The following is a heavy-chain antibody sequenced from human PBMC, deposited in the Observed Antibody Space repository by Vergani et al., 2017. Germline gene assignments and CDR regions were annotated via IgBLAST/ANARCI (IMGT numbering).Heavy chain of an antibody. J-gene: IGHJ4*02. V-gene: IGHV3-33*08. CDR1: GFTFIMHA. Sequence: VQLLESGGDLVQPGGSLRLSCAASGFTFIMHAMSWVRQAPGKGLEWVAVIWSNGVNKYYADSVRGRFTFSRDNSRYTLDLQMDSLRAEDTAVYYCARGAQPGYWGQGTLVTVSS. CDR2: IWSNGVNK. CDR3: ARGAQPGY.